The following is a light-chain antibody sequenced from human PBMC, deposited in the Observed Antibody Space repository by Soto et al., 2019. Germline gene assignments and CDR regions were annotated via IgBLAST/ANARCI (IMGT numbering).Light chain of an antibody. J-gene: IGLJ1*01. Sequence: QSVLTQPPSVSGSPGQSVAISCTGTSSDVGSYNRVSWYQQPPGAAPKLMIYEVSNRPSGVPDRFSGSKSGNTASLTISGLQAEDEVDHHSKSYTGFPTYVF. V-gene: IGLV2-18*02. CDR2: EVS. CDR1: SSDVGSYNR. CDR3: KSYTGFPTYV.